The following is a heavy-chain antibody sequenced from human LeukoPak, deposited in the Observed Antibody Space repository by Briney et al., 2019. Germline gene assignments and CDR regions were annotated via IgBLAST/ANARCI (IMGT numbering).Heavy chain of an antibody. CDR2: VFHEGTT. D-gene: IGHD3-10*01. V-gene: IGHV4-4*02. J-gene: IGHJ2*01. CDR3: ARFLYYGSGSGRPYWYFDV. Sequence: ETLSLTCAVSAGSISVSNWWTWVRQPPEKGLEYIGEVFHEGTTNYNWSFESRVTISIDKTKNEFSMSLISVTTADTAVYYCARFLYYGSGSGRPYWYFDVWGRGTLVTVSS. CDR1: AGSISVSNW.